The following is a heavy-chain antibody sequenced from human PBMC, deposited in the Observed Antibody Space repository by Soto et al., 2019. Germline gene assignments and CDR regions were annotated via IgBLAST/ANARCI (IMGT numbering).Heavy chain of an antibody. Sequence: VQLVESGGGVVQPGRSLRLSCAASGFTFSSYAMHWVRQAPGKGLEWVAVISFNGSNKYFADSVKGRFTISRDSSKNTLYLQMNSLRAEDTAVYYCARGDAYYYYYYCMDVWGQGTTVTVSS. D-gene: IGHD3-16*01. CDR1: GFTFSSYA. V-gene: IGHV3-30-3*01. CDR2: ISFNGSNK. CDR3: ARGDAYYYYYYCMDV. J-gene: IGHJ6*02.